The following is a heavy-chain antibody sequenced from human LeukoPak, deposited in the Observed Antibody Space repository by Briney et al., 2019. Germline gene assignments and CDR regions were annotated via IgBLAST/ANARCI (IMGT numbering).Heavy chain of an antibody. J-gene: IGHJ3*02. Sequence: GESLKISCKGSGYSFTSYWIGWVRQMPGKGLEWMGIIYPGDSDTRYSPSFQGQVTISADKSISTAYLQWSSLKASDTAMYYCARSLAEGSTSCYFCNAFDIWGQGTMVTVSS. CDR2: IYPGDSDT. CDR1: GYSFTSYW. D-gene: IGHD2-2*01. CDR3: ARSLAEGSTSCYFCNAFDI. V-gene: IGHV5-51*01.